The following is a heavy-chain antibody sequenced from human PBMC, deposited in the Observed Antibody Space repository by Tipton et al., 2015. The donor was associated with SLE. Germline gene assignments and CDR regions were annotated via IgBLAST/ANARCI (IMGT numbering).Heavy chain of an antibody. Sequence: TLSLTCTVSGASISNYYWNWIRQSPGKELEWIGYIFYTGSTNYNPSLKSRVTISVDTSKNQLSLRLTSVTTADTAVYYCARTRIGYFYYYGMDVLGQGTTVTVSS. V-gene: IGHV4-59*07. CDR1: GASISNYY. CDR3: ARTRIGYFYYYGMDV. D-gene: IGHD2-15*01. J-gene: IGHJ6*02. CDR2: IFYTGST.